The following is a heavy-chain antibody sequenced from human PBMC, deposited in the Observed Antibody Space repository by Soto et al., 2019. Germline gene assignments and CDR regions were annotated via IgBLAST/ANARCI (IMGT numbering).Heavy chain of an antibody. Sequence: QLQLQESGPGLVTPSETLSLTCTVSGGSISSSTSYWGWIRQPPGKGLEWIGSISYSGSTYYNPSLKSRVTISIDTSKNQFSLKLTYVTAADTALYYCARHASSYNWFDPWGQGILVSVSS. CDR1: GGSISSSTSY. J-gene: IGHJ5*02. CDR3: ARHASSYNWFDP. V-gene: IGHV4-39*01. CDR2: ISYSGST.